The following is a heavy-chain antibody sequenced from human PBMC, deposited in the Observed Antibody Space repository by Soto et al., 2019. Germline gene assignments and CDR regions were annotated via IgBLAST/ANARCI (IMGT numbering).Heavy chain of an antibody. Sequence: SETLSVTCTVSGGSISSYYWSWIRQPPGKGLEWIGYIYYSGSTNYNPSLKSRVTISVDTSKNQFSLKLSSVTAADTAVYYCARVSPLTRFDYCGQGTLVTVSS. CDR2: IYYSGST. CDR3: ARVSPLTRFDY. V-gene: IGHV4-59*01. D-gene: IGHD4-17*01. J-gene: IGHJ4*02. CDR1: GGSISSYY.